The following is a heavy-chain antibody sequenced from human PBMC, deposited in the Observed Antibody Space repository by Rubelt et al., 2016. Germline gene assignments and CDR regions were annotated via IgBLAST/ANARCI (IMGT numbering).Heavy chain of an antibody. CDR3: ARGPAFGY. CDR1: GGSISSYY. D-gene: IGHD2-2*01. CDR2: INHSGST. V-gene: IGHV4-59*12. Sequence: QVQLQESGPGLVKPSETLSLTCTVSGGSISSYYWSWIRQPPGKGLEWIGEINHSGSTNYNPSLKSRVTISVDTSKNQFSLKLSSVTAADTAVYYCARGPAFGYWGQGTLVTVSS. J-gene: IGHJ4*02.